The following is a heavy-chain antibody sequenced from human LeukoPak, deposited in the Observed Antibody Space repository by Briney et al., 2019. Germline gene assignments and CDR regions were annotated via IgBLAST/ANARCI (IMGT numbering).Heavy chain of an antibody. CDR1: GYRFSNYW. CDR3: ARHYQFYFDY. V-gene: IGHV5-51*01. Sequence: GESLKISFKGSGYRFSNYWIGWVRQMPGKGLEWMGIIYPGDSNGRYSPSFQGHVTMSADKSTSTAYLQWSSLKASDTAIYYCARHYQFYFDYWGQGILVTVSS. D-gene: IGHD2-2*01. CDR2: IYPGDSNG. J-gene: IGHJ4*02.